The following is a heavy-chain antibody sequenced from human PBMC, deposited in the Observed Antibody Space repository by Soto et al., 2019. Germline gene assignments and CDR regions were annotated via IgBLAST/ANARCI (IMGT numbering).Heavy chain of an antibody. J-gene: IGHJ4*02. CDR1: GFTFSSYA. Sequence: QVQLVESGGGVVQPGRSLRLSCAASGFTFSSYAMHWVRQAPGKGLEWVAVISYDGSNKYYADSVKGRFTISRDNSKNTLYLQMTSLRAEDTAVYYCASLGYYYDSSGYYDFDYWGQGTLVTVSS. D-gene: IGHD3-22*01. CDR2: ISYDGSNK. V-gene: IGHV3-30-3*01. CDR3: ASLGYYYDSSGYYDFDY.